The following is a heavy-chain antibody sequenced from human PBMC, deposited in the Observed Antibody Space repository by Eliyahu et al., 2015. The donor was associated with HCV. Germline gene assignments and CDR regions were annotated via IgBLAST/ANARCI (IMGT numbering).Heavy chain of an antibody. CDR3: KGELLGYYYYMDV. D-gene: IGHD1-26*01. Sequence: EVQLVESGGGVVQPGGSLXLSXAXXGFTFDDXAMHWVRQAPGKGLEWVSLISGDGGSTYYADSVKGRFTISRDNSKNSLYLQMNSLRTEDTALYYCKGELLGYYYYMDVWGKGTTVTVSS. V-gene: IGHV3-43*02. J-gene: IGHJ6*03. CDR2: ISGDGGST. CDR1: GFTFDDXA.